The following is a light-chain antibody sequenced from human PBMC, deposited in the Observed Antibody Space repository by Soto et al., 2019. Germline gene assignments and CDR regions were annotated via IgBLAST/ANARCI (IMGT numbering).Light chain of an antibody. V-gene: IGKV3-20*01. CDR2: GAS. J-gene: IGKJ1*01. CDR3: QQYGSGWT. CDR1: QSVSSSY. Sequence: EIVLTQSPGTLSMSPGERATLSCRASQSVSSSYLAWYQQKPGQAPRLLIYGASSRATGIPDRFSGSGSGTDFTLTISRLEPEDVAVYYCQQYGSGWTVGQGTKVDIK.